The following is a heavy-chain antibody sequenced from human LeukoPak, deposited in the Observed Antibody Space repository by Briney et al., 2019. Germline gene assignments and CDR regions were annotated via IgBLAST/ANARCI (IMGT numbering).Heavy chain of an antibody. D-gene: IGHD5-18*01. Sequence: PGRSLRLSCAASGFTFSSYGMHGVRQAPGKGLEWVAVISYDGSNKYYADSVKGRFTISRDNSKNTLYLQMNSLRAEDTAVYYCAKGTWIQLWRDAFDIWGQGTMVTVSS. J-gene: IGHJ3*02. V-gene: IGHV3-30*18. CDR1: GFTFSSYG. CDR3: AKGTWIQLWRDAFDI. CDR2: ISYDGSNK.